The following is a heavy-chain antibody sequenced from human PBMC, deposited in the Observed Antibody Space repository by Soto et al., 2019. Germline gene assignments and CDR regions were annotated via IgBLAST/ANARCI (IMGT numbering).Heavy chain of an antibody. CDR1: GFIFSSFW. V-gene: IGHV3-74*03. Sequence: GGSLRLSCAASGFIFSSFWIQWVRQVPGKGLEWVSRINTDGSITTYADSVKGRFTISRDNAKNTAFLQMNSLRAEDTAVYYCARGGSFRFDYWGQGALVTVSS. CDR3: ARGGSFRFDY. J-gene: IGHJ4*02. D-gene: IGHD1-26*01. CDR2: INTDGSIT.